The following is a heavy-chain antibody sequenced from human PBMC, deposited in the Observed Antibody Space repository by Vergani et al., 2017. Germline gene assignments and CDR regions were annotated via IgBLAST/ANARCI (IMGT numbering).Heavy chain of an antibody. D-gene: IGHD3-22*01. Sequence: EVQLVESGGGLVKPGGSLRLSCAASGFTFSSYSMNWVRQAPGTGLEWVSSISSSSSYIYYADSVKGRFTISRDNAKNSLYLQMNSLRAEDTAVYYCARAVRGIVATQDNWFDPWGQGTLVTVSS. CDR2: ISSSSSYI. CDR1: GFTFSSYS. J-gene: IGHJ5*02. V-gene: IGHV3-21*01. CDR3: ARAVRGIVATQDNWFDP.